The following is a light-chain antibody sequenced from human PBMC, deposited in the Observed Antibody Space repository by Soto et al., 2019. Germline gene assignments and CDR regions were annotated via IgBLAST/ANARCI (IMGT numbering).Light chain of an antibody. CDR2: EVS. V-gene: IGLV2-8*01. CDR1: SSDVGGYNS. J-gene: IGLJ1*01. CDR3: SSYAGSTSKYA. Sequence: QSVLTQPPSASGSPGQSVAISCTGTSSDVGGYNSVSWYQQHPGKAPKLMIYEVSKRPSGVPDRFSGSKSGNTASLTVSGLQAEDEAGYYCSSYAGSTSKYAFGTGTKVTVL.